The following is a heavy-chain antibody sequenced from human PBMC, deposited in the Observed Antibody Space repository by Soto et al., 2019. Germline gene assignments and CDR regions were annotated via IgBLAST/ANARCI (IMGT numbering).Heavy chain of an antibody. J-gene: IGHJ4*02. CDR2: IYSGGST. CDR1: GFTVSSNY. V-gene: IGHV3-66*01. Sequence: GESLKISCAASGFTVSSNYMSWVRQAPGKGLEWVSVIYSGGSTYYADSVKGRFTISRDNSKNTLYLQMNSLRAEDTAVYYCARILTPRFGSSDYWGQGTLVTVSS. D-gene: IGHD1-26*01. CDR3: ARILTPRFGSSDY.